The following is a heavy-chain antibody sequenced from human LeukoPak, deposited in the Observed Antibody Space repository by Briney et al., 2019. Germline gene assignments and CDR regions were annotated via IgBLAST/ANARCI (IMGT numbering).Heavy chain of an antibody. Sequence: PSETLSLTCAVSGYSISSGYYWGWIRQPPGKGLEWIGSIYHSGSTYYNPSLKSRVTISVDTSKNQFSLKLSSVTAADTAVYYCARDYGDYAPDYWGQGTLVTVSS. CDR3: ARDYGDYAPDY. J-gene: IGHJ4*02. D-gene: IGHD4-17*01. CDR1: GYSISSGYY. CDR2: IYHSGST. V-gene: IGHV4-38-2*02.